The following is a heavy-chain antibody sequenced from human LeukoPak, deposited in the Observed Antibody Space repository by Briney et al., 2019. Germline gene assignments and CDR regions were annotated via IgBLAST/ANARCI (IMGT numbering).Heavy chain of an antibody. CDR1: GFTFTSSA. CDR3: AADYGDTVVFQH. Sequence: GASVKVSCKASGFTFTSSAVQWVRQARGQRLEWIGWIVVGSGNTNYAQKFQARVTITTDMSTSTAYMELSSLRSEDTAVYYCAADYGDTVVFQHWGQGTLVTVSS. CDR2: IVVGSGNT. J-gene: IGHJ1*01. D-gene: IGHD4-17*01. V-gene: IGHV1-58*01.